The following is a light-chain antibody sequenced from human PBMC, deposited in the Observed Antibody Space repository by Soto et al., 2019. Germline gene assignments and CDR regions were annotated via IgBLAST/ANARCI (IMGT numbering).Light chain of an antibody. Sequence: EIVMTQSPATLSVSPGERVTVSCRASESVSSNLAWYQQKAGQAPRLLIYGASTRATGIPARFSGSGSGTEFTLTISTLQSEDVAIYYCQQYNSWPPYTCGQGTKLEI. J-gene: IGKJ2*01. CDR2: GAS. CDR3: QQYNSWPPYT. V-gene: IGKV3-15*01. CDR1: ESVSSN.